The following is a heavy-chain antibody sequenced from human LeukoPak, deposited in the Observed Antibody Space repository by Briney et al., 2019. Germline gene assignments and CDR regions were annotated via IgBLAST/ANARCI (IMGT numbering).Heavy chain of an antibody. V-gene: IGHV3-48*02. CDR2: ISTDSRTI. D-gene: IGHD3-10*01. CDR1: GFTFSSYP. J-gene: IGHJ4*02. Sequence: GGSLRLSCGASGFTFSSYPMNWVRQAPGKGLEWVSYISTDSRTIYYADSVKGRFTISRDNAKNSLYLQMNSLRDEDTAMYYCARSYMVPFDYWGQGTLVTVSS. CDR3: ARSYMVPFDY.